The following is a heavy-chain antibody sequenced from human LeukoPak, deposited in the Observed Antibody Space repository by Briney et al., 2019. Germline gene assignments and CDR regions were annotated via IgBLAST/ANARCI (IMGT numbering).Heavy chain of an antibody. V-gene: IGHV1-8*03. CDR1: GGTFSSYA. Sequence: GASVKVSCKPSGGTFSSYAISWVRQATGQGLEWMGWMNPNSGDTGYAQKFQGRVTITRNTSISTAYMELSSLRSEDTAVYYCARWPRGYEPDYWGQGTLVTVSS. J-gene: IGHJ4*02. D-gene: IGHD5-12*01. CDR3: ARWPRGYEPDY. CDR2: MNPNSGDT.